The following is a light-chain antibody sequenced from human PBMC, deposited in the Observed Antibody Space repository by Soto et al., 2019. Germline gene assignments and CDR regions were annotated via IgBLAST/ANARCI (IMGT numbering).Light chain of an antibody. J-gene: IGKJ1*01. V-gene: IGKV1-5*01. CDR2: DAS. Sequence: DIQMTQSPSTLSASVGDRVTITCRASQSISSWLAWYQQKPGKAPKLLIYDASSLESGVPSRFSGSGSGTEFTLTISSLQPDDFATYYCQQYKKLIWTCGQGTKVDIK. CDR1: QSISSW. CDR3: QQYKKLIWT.